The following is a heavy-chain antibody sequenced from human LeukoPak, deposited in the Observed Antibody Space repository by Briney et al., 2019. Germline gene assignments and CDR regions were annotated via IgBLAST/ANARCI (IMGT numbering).Heavy chain of an antibody. J-gene: IGHJ4*02. CDR2: IDNAGSIT. Sequence: GGSLRLSCAAPGFTFSNYWIHWVRQAPGKGLVWVSRIDNAGSITTYADSVKGRFTISRDNAENTLYLQINSLRVEDTAVYYCVRSAFHAGSGNYYDYWGQGTLVTVSS. V-gene: IGHV3-74*03. D-gene: IGHD3-22*01. CDR3: VRSAFHAGSGNYYDY. CDR1: GFTFSNYW.